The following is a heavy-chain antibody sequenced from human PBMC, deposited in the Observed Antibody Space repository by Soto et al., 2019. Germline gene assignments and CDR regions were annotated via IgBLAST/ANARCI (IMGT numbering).Heavy chain of an antibody. D-gene: IGHD3-10*01. V-gene: IGHV3-66*01. J-gene: IGHJ4*02. CDR3: ARGYGSSFEFDH. CDR2: IYSGGNT. Sequence: LRLSCAASGFTVISNYMSWVRQAPGKGLEWVSVIYSGGNTYYADSVKGRFTISRDNSKNTLYLQMNSLRAEDSAVYYCARGYGSSFEFDHWGQGTLVTVSS. CDR1: GFTVISNY.